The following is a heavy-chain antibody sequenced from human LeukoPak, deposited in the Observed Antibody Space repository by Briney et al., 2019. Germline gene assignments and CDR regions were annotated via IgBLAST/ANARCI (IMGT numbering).Heavy chain of an antibody. D-gene: IGHD6-13*01. Sequence: GRSLRLSCAASGFTFSSYGMHWVRQAPGKGLEWVAVIWYDGSNKNYVDSVKGRFTISRDNSKNTLFLQMNSLRADDTAVYYCARDTLIAAPKTGTVTRIGWFDTWGQGTLVTVSS. CDR2: IWYDGSNK. V-gene: IGHV3-33*01. J-gene: IGHJ5*02. CDR1: GFTFSSYG. CDR3: ARDTLIAAPKTGTVTRIGWFDT.